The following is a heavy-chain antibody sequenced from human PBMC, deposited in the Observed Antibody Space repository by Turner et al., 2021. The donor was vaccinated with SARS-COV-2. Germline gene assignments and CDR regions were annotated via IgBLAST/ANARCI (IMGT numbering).Heavy chain of an antibody. CDR1: GGSIRSY. V-gene: IGHV4-4*07. CDR2: IYSSGSS. D-gene: IGHD1-26*01. CDR3: SRQFIRGGSYYWYFDL. Sequence: QVQLQESGPGLVQPSETLSLTCTVLGGSIRSYRRWIRQPAGRGPEWIGRIYSSGSSDYNPSLKSRVTMSVDTSKNQCSLKLTSVTAADTAVYYCSRQFIRGGSYYWYFDLWGRGTLVTVSS. J-gene: IGHJ2*01.